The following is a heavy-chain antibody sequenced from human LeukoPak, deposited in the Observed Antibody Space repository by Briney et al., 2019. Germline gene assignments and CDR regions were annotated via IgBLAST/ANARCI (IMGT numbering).Heavy chain of an antibody. CDR1: GYTFTSYD. V-gene: IGHV1-8*01. CDR2: MNPNSGNT. CDR3: ARGEDYYGSGSYNRRGDY. Sequence: SVKVSCKASGYTFTSYDINWVRQATGQGLEWMGWMNPNSGNTGYAQKFQGRVTMTRNTSISTAYMELSSLRSEDTAVYYCARGEDYYGSGSYNRRGDYWGQGTLVTVSS. J-gene: IGHJ4*02. D-gene: IGHD3-10*01.